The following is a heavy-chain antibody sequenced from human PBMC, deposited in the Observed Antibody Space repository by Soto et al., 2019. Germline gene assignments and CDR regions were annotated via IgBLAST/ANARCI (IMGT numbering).Heavy chain of an antibody. CDR2: ISYDGSNK. D-gene: IGHD2-15*01. CDR3: AKDYGCGSCYPPTYYYYGMDV. CDR1: GFTFSSYG. Sequence: GGSLRLSCAASGFTFSSYGMHWVRQAPGKGLEWVAFISYDGSNKYYADSVKGRFTISRDNSKNTLYLQMNSLRAEDTAMYYSAKDYGCGSCYPPTYYYYGMDVWGQGTTVTVSS. V-gene: IGHV3-30*18. J-gene: IGHJ6*02.